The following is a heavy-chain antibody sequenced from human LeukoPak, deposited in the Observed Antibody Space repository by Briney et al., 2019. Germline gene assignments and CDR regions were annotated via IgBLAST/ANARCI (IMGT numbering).Heavy chain of an antibody. D-gene: IGHD2-15*01. CDR3: ARQGYCSGGSCYPYYYGMDV. Sequence: SETLSLTCTVSGGSISSSSYYWGWIRQPPGKGLEWIGSIYYSGSTNYNPSLKSRVTISVDTSKNQFSLKLSSVTAADTAVYYCARQGYCSGGSCYPYYYGMDVWGQGTTVTVSS. V-gene: IGHV4-39*01. J-gene: IGHJ6*02. CDR1: GGSISSSSYY. CDR2: IYYSGST.